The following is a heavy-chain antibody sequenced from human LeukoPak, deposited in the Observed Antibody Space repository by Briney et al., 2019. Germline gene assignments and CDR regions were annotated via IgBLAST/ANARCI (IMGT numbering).Heavy chain of an antibody. J-gene: IGHJ4*02. V-gene: IGHV3-53*01. Sequence: GGSLRLSCAASGFTVSSNYMSWVRQAPGKGLEWVSVIYSGGSTYYADSVQGRFTISRDNSTNTLYLQLNSLRAEHPAVYYSARGHPSGLDSWGQGTLVTVSS. CDR2: IYSGGST. CDR1: GFTVSSNY. CDR3: ARGHPSGLDS. D-gene: IGHD2-8*02.